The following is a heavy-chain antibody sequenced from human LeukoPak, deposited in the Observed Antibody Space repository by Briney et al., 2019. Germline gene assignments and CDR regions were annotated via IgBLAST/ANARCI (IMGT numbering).Heavy chain of an antibody. CDR3: ARDSHDSSGYYYNY. J-gene: IGHJ4*02. Sequence: GGSLRLSCAASGFTVSSNYMSWVRQAPGKGLEWVSVIYSGGGTYYADSVKGRFTISRDNSKNTLYLQMNSLRAEDTAVYYCARDSHDSSGYYYNYWGQGTLVTVSS. CDR1: GFTVSSNY. CDR2: IYSGGGT. V-gene: IGHV3-66*01. D-gene: IGHD3-22*01.